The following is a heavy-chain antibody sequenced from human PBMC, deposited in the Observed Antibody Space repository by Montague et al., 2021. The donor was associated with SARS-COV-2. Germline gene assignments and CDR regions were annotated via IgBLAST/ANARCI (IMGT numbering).Heavy chain of an antibody. D-gene: IGHD2-15*01. CDR2: IYWDDDK. CDR1: GFSLSTSGVG. CDR3: AHVGMACSGGSCYPKIKDWYFDL. J-gene: IGHJ2*01. V-gene: IGHV2-5*02. Sequence: PALVKPTQTLTLTCTFSGFSLSTSGVGVGWIRQPPGKALEWLALIYWDDDKRYSPSLKSRLTITKYTSKNQAVLTMTNMDPVDTATYYCAHVGMACSGGSCYPKIKDWYFDLWGRGTLVTVSS.